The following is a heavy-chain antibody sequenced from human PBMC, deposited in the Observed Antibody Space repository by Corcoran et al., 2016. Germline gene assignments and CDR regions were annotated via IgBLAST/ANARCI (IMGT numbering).Heavy chain of an antibody. V-gene: IGHV3-53*01. D-gene: IGHD2-2*02. Sequence: EVQLVESGGGLIQPGGSLRLSCAASGFTVSSNYMSWVRQAPGKGLEWVSVIYSGGSTYYADSVKGRFTISRDNSKNTLYLQMNSLRAEDTAVYYCAGTHCSSTSCYTYSYYYGMDVWGQGTTVTVSS. J-gene: IGHJ6*02. CDR3: AGTHCSSTSCYTYSYYYGMDV. CDR1: GFTVSSNY. CDR2: IYSGGST.